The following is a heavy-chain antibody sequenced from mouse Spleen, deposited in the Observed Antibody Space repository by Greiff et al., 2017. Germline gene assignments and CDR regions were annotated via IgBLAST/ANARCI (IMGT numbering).Heavy chain of an antibody. CDR1: GYTFTDYY. Sequence: VKLVESGAELVRPGASVKLSCKASGYTFTDYYINWVKQRPGQGLEWIARIYPGSGNTYYNEKFKGKATLTAEKSSSTAYMQLSSLTSEDSAVYFCARSEFAYWGQGTLVTVSA. CDR2: IYPGSGNT. J-gene: IGHJ3*01. CDR3: ARSEFAY. V-gene: IGHV1-76*01.